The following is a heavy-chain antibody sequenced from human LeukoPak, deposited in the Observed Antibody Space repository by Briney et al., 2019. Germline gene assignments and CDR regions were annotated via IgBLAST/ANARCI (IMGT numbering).Heavy chain of an antibody. CDR1: GFRFSTSG. CDR2: IRFDGSDE. CDR3: AKEVSYCSSSSCNDAFDV. J-gene: IGHJ3*01. D-gene: IGHD2-2*01. V-gene: IGHV3-30*02. Sequence: GGSLRLSCAASGFRFSTSGMHWVRQAPGKGLEWVSFIRFDGSDEDHGDSVKGRFTISRDNSKNTMYLQMNSLRAEDTAVYYCAKEVSYCSSSSCNDAFDVWGRGTMVIVSS.